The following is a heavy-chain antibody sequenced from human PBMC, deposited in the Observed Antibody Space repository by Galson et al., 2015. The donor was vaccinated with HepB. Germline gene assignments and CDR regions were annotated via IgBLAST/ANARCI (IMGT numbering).Heavy chain of an antibody. V-gene: IGHV1-46*03. CDR3: ARVYDFWSGYYGEYNWFDP. Sequence: SVKVSCKASGYAFVNYYIHWVRQAPGQGFEWMGIINPSVASTGYAQEFQGRVTMTRDTSTSTVYMELSSLRSEDTAVYYCARVYDFWSGYYGEYNWFDPWGQGTLVTVSS. CDR1: GYAFVNYY. J-gene: IGHJ5*02. D-gene: IGHD3-3*01. CDR2: INPSVAST.